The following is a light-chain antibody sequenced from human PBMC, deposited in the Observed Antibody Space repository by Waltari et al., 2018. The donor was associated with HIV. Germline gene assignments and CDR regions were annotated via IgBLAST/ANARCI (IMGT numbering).Light chain of an antibody. CDR1: GLSKQY. CDR3: QSADASDTFLWV. CDR2: KDS. Sequence: SYELTQTPSVSVSPGQTARITCSGDGLSKQYTYWYQQRPGQAPVLVIYKDSERPSGIPGRYSGSSTGTTVTLTISGAQAEDEADYYCQSADASDTFLWVFGGGTKVTVL. J-gene: IGLJ3*02. V-gene: IGLV3-25*03.